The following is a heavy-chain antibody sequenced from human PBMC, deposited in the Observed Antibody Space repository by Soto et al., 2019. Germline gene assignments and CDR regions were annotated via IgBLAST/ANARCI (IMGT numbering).Heavy chain of an antibody. D-gene: IGHD1-20*01. CDR2: IIPIFGTA. V-gene: IGHV1-69*12. CDR1: GGTFSSYA. CDR3: ARGITGTVTYYYGLDV. Sequence: QVQLVQSGAEVKKPGSSMKVSCKASGGTFSSYAISWVRQAPGQGLEWMGGIIPIFGTADYAQKFHGRVTITADESTSTAYMELNSLRSEDTAVYYCARGITGTVTYYYGLDVWGQGTTVTVSS. J-gene: IGHJ6*02.